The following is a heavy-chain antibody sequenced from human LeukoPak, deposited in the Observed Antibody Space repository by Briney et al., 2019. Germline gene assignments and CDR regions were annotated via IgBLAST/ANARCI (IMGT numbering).Heavy chain of an antibody. CDR2: IYMNGHT. J-gene: IGHJ3*01. CDR3: ARLSGYNLSRNAFNF. CDR1: GGSVSHTAYY. Sequence: KPSETLSLTCTVSGGSVSHTAYYWGWIRQPPGKGLEWIGNIYMNGHTYYNPSLALRSRVTLSLATSTNEFSLKVSSVTAADTAVYYCARLSGYNLSRNAFNFWGQGTMVTVSS. V-gene: IGHV4-39*01. D-gene: IGHD5-12*01.